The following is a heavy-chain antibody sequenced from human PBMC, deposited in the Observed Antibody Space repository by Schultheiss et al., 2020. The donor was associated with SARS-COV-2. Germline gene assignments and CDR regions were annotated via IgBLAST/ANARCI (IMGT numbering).Heavy chain of an antibody. D-gene: IGHD2-2*01. V-gene: IGHV4-61*02. J-gene: IGHJ4*02. CDR2: IYTSGST. Sequence: SQTLSLTCTVSGGSISSGSYYWSWIRQPAGKGLEWIGRIYTSGSTNYNPSLKSRVTMSVDRSKNQFSLKLSSVTAADTAVYYCARRASHTPFDYWGQGTLVTVSS. CDR1: GGSISSGSYY. CDR3: ARRASHTPFDY.